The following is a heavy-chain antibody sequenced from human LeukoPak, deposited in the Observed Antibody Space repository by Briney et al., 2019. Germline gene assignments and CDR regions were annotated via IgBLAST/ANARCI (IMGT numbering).Heavy chain of an antibody. D-gene: IGHD2-21*02. CDR1: GGSITSSSYY. J-gene: IGHJ5*02. CDR3: ARGNCGGDCYSGYHNWFDP. V-gene: IGHV4-39*07. CDR2: IYYSGST. Sequence: SETLSLTCTVSGGSITSSSYYWGWIRQPPGKGLEWIGSIYYSGSTYYNPSLKSRVTISVGTSKNQFSLKLSSVTAADTAVYYCARGNCGGDCYSGYHNWFDPWGQGTLVTVSS.